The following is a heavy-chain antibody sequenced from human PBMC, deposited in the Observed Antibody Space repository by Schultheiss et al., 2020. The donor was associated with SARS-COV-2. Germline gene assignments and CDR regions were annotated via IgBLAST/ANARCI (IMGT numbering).Heavy chain of an antibody. CDR1: GYTFTYRS. V-gene: IGHV1/OR15-3*02. Sequence: ASVKVSCKASGYTFTYRSLHWVRQAPGQRLEWMGWINAGTGDTKYSQKFQGRVTMTTDTSTSTAYMELSSLRSEDTAVYYCARDLDYYDSSGSELTPPPFDPWGQGTLVTVSS. CDR2: INAGTGDT. CDR3: ARDLDYYDSSGSELTPPPFDP. J-gene: IGHJ5*02. D-gene: IGHD3-22*01.